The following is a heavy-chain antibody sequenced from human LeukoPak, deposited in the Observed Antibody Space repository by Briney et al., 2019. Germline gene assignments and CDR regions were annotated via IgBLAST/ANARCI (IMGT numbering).Heavy chain of an antibody. CDR2: IYYSGST. J-gene: IGHJ4*02. CDR3: ARDRLGIDY. D-gene: IGHD7-27*01. V-gene: IGHV4-61*01. CDR1: GGSVSSGSYY. Sequence: SETLSLTCTVSGGSVSSGSYYWSWIRQPPGKGLEWIGYIYYSGSTNYNPSLKSRVTISVDTSKNQFSLKLSSVTAADAAVYYCARDRLGIDYWGQGTLVTVSS.